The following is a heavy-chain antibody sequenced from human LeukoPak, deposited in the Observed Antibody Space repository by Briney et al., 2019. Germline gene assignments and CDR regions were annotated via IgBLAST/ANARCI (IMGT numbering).Heavy chain of an antibody. CDR3: ARVGNFEGYY. J-gene: IGHJ4*02. CDR1: GGSVSSGSYYY. Sequence: SSETLSLTCTVSGGSVSSGSYYYWSWIRQPPGKGLEWIGYIYYSGSTNYNPALKSRVTISVDTPKNQFSLKLSSVTAADTAVYYCARVGNFEGYYWGQGTLVTVSS. V-gene: IGHV4-61*01. CDR2: IYYSGST. D-gene: IGHD7-27*01.